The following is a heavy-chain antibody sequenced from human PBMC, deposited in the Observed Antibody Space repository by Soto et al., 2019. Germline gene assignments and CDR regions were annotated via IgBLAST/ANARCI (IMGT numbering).Heavy chain of an antibody. CDR1: GFTFSSYS. J-gene: IGHJ4*02. D-gene: IGHD3-16*01. V-gene: IGHV3-48*01. Sequence: EVQLVESGGGLVQPGGSLRLSCAASGFTFSSYSMNWVRQAPGKGLEWVSYISRSSSTRYYADSVKGRFTISRDNAKNSLYLQMNSLRAEDTAVYYCAREAYPFDYWGQGTLVTVSS. CDR3: AREAYPFDY. CDR2: ISRSSSTR.